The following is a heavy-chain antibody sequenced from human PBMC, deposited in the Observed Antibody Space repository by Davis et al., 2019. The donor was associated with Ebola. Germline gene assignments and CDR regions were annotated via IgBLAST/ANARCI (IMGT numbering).Heavy chain of an antibody. CDR2: IYYSGST. Sequence: PGGSLRLSCTVSGGSISSGDYYWSWIRQPPGKGLEWIGYIYYSGSTNYNPSLKSRVTISVDTSKNQFSLKLSSVTAADTAVYYCARRHYGSGRIYWGQGTLVTVSS. V-gene: IGHV4-61*08. J-gene: IGHJ4*02. D-gene: IGHD3-10*01. CDR3: ARRHYGSGRIY. CDR1: GGSISSGDYY.